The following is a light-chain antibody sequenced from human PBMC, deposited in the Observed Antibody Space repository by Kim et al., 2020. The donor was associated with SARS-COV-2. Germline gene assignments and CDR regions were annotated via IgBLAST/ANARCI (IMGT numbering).Light chain of an antibody. V-gene: IGLV3-25*03. J-gene: IGLJ1*01. CDR1: ALPKQY. CDR2: KDS. CDR3: QSADSSGTFYV. Sequence: PGRTARITCSGDALPKQYAYWYQQKPGQAPVLVIYKDSERPSGIPERFSGSSSGTTVTLTISGVQAEDEADYYCQSADSSGTFYVFGTGTKVTVL.